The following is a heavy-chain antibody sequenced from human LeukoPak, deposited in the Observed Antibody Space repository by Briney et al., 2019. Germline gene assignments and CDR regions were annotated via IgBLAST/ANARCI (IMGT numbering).Heavy chain of an antibody. CDR2: INCGNGKP. D-gene: IGHD6-13*01. V-gene: IGHV1-3*01. J-gene: IGHJ4*02. CDR1: GYSFNNYA. Sequence: ASVKVSCKASGYSFNNYAMQWVRQAPGHRLEWMGWINCGNGKPKYSEKFQGRVTITRDQSATTAYLDLSNLGSEDTAIYYCARSIWYNRQYYFDSWGQGTLVTVSS. CDR3: ARSIWYNRQYYFDS.